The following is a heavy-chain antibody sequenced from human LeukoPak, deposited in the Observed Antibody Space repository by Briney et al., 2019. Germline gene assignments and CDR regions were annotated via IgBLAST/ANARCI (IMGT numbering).Heavy chain of an antibody. CDR3: ATSSDTASAY. V-gene: IGHV4-59*08. CDR2: VYYTGST. CDR1: GGSISSYY. D-gene: IGHD5-18*01. J-gene: IGHJ4*02. Sequence: PSETLSLTCTVSGGSISSYYWSWIRQPPGKGLEWIGYVYYTGSTNYNPSLKSRVTISVDTSKNQFSLKLSSVTAADTAVYYCATSSDTASAYWGQGTLVTVSS.